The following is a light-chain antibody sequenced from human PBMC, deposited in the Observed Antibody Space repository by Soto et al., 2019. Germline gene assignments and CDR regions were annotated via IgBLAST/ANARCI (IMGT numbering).Light chain of an antibody. CDR2: ASS. CDR1: QSISTF. V-gene: IGKV1-39*01. Sequence: DIQMTQSPSSLSASVGDRVTITCRASQSISTFLNWYQHKPGKAPKLLIYASSSLQSGVPSRFSGSGSGTDFTLTISRLQPEDFATYYCQQSYSTLYAFGQGTKLEIK. CDR3: QQSYSTLYA. J-gene: IGKJ2*01.